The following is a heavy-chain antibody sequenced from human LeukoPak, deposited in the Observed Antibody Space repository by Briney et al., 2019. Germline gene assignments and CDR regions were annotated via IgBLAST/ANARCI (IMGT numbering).Heavy chain of an antibody. CDR1: GGSFSGYY. V-gene: IGHV4-34*01. CDR3: AQGGYCSGGSCYYFDY. J-gene: IGHJ4*02. CDR2: INHSGST. D-gene: IGHD2-15*01. Sequence: SETLSLTCAVYGGSFSGYYWSWIRQPPGEGLEWIGEINHSGSTNYNPSLKSRVTISVDTSKNQFSLKLSSVTAADTAVYYCAQGGYCSGGSCYYFDYWGQGTLVTVSS.